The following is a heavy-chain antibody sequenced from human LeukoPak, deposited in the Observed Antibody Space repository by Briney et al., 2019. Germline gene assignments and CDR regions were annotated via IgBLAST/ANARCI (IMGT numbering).Heavy chain of an antibody. CDR3: ASPPWGDWYFDL. CDR2: IYYSGST. D-gene: IGHD3-16*01. J-gene: IGHJ2*01. V-gene: IGHV4-39*01. CDR1: GGSISSSSYY. Sequence: PSETLSLTCTVSGGSISSSSYYWGWIRQPPGKGLEWIGSIYYSGSTYYNPSLKSRVTISVDTSKNQFSLKLSSVTAADTAVYYCASPPWGDWYFDLWGRGTLVTVSS.